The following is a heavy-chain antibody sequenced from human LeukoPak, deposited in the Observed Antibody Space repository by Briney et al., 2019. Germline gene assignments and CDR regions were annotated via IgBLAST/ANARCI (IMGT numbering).Heavy chain of an antibody. D-gene: IGHD6-19*01. CDR1: GGSISSYY. CDR3: ARGPPGIAVAGTGYYYYMDV. Sequence: SETLSLTCTVSGGSISSYYWSWIRQPPGKGLEWIGYIYYSGSTNYNPSLKSRVTISVDTSKNQFSLKLSSVTAADTAVYYCARGPPGIAVAGTGYYYYMDVWGKGTTVTISS. V-gene: IGHV4-59*01. J-gene: IGHJ6*03. CDR2: IYYSGST.